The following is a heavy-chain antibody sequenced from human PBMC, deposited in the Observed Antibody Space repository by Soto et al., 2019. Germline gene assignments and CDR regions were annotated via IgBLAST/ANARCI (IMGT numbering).Heavy chain of an antibody. Sequence: PGGSLRLSCAASGFTFSSYEMNWVRQAPGKGLEWVSYISSSGSTIYYADSVKGRFTISRDNAKNSLYLQMNSLRAEDTAVYYCATNAAYCGGDCYSFTFDYWGQGTLVTVSS. CDR1: GFTFSSYE. J-gene: IGHJ4*02. CDR2: ISSSGSTI. V-gene: IGHV3-48*03. D-gene: IGHD2-21*02. CDR3: ATNAAYCGGDCYSFTFDY.